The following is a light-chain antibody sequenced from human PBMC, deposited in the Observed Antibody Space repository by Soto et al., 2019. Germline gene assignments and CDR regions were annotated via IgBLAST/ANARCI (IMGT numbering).Light chain of an antibody. V-gene: IGKV1-6*01. Sequence: AIQMTQSPASLSASVGDRVTITCRASQGIRNDLGWYQQKPGQAPKLLIYAASSLQSGVPSRFSGSGSGTDFTLTISSLQPEDFATYYCLQDYNYPWTFGQGTKVEIK. CDR1: QGIRND. CDR3: LQDYNYPWT. J-gene: IGKJ1*01. CDR2: AAS.